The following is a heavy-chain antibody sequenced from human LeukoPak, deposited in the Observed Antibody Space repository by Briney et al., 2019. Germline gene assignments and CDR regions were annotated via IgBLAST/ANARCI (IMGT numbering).Heavy chain of an antibody. V-gene: IGHV1-69*01. J-gene: IGHJ2*01. CDR2: IIPIFGTA. CDR3: ARVFRTDTYSNYRSYWYFDL. Sequence: SVKVSCKASGGTFSSYAISWVRQAPGQGLEWMGGIIPIFGTANYAQKFQGRVTITADESTSTAYMELSSLRSEDTAVYYCARVFRTDTYSNYRSYWYFDLWGRGTLVTVSS. D-gene: IGHD4-11*01. CDR1: GGTFSSYA.